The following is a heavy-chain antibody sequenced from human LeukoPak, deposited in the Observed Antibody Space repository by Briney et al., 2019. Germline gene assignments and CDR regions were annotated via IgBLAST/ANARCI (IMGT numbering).Heavy chain of an antibody. CDR3: ARTGNTYYDILTGYHDY. Sequence: ASVNGCSTASGYTFIAYDIHWVRKAPGQGLEWMGWINPNSGGTNYAQKFQGRVTMTRDTSISTAYMELSRLRSDDTAVYYCARTGNTYYDILTGYHDYWGQGTLVTVST. CDR2: INPNSGGT. CDR1: GYTFIAYD. V-gene: IGHV1-2*02. D-gene: IGHD3-9*01. J-gene: IGHJ4*02.